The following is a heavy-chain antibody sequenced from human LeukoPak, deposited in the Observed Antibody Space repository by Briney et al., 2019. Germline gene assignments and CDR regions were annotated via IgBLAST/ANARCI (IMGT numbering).Heavy chain of an antibody. Sequence: GGSLRLSCAASGFTFSSSAMSSVRQAPGKGLYWVSAISGSGTGTYYADSVKGRFTISRDNSKNTLYLQMNSLRAEDTAVYYCAKEGGTGTRFDYWGQGTLVTVSS. CDR1: GFTFSSSA. J-gene: IGHJ4*02. V-gene: IGHV3-23*01. CDR2: ISGSGTGT. CDR3: AKEGGTGTRFDY. D-gene: IGHD1-7*01.